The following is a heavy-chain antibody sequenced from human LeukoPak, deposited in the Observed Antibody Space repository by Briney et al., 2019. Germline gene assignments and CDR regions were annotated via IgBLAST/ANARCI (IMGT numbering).Heavy chain of an antibody. D-gene: IGHD6-13*01. CDR1: GYAFTSYD. CDR3: ARDWDSSSWYRGSYYYYGMDV. J-gene: IGHJ6*02. Sequence: ASVKVSCKASGYAFTSYDINWVRQAPGQGLEWMGWISAYNGNTNYAQKLQGRVTMTTDTSTSTAYMELRSLRSDDTAVYYCARDWDSSSWYRGSYYYYGMDVWGQGTTVTVSS. V-gene: IGHV1-18*01. CDR2: ISAYNGNT.